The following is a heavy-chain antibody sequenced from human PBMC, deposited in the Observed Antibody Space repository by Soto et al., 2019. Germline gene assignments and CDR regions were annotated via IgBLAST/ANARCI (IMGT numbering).Heavy chain of an antibody. J-gene: IGHJ4*02. CDR3: ASRGHCSNGQCHPFDY. CDR2: ISMSGSYK. V-gene: IGHV3-11*06. D-gene: IGHD2-8*01. Sequence: GGSLRLSCVGADFSLSGFYMSWVRQAPGKGLEWLSFISMSGSYKTYAASVEGRFTISRDNVKNILYLQMDSLRVEDTAVYYCASRGHCSNGQCHPFDYWGQGTQVTVSS. CDR1: DFSLSGFY.